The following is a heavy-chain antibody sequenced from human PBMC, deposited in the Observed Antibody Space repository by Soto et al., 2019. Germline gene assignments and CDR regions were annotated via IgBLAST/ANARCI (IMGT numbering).Heavy chain of an antibody. D-gene: IGHD2-2*03. CDR3: ARWAGYCSSTSCFISPWSNYYYYGMDV. V-gene: IGHV4-34*01. J-gene: IGHJ6*02. Sequence: SDTLSLTCAVYGGSFSGYYWSWIRQPPGKGLEWIGEINHSGSTNYNPSLKSRVTISVDTSKNQFSLKLGSVTAADTAVYYCARWAGYCSSTSCFISPWSNYYYYGMDVWGQGTTVTVSS. CDR2: INHSGST. CDR1: GGSFSGYY.